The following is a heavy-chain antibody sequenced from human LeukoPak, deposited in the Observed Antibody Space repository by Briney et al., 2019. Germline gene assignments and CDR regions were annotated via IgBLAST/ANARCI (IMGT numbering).Heavy chain of an antibody. Sequence: PSETLSLTCTVSGGSISSSSYYWGWIRQPPGKGLEWIGSIYYSGSTYYNPSLKSRVTISVDTSKNQFSLKLSSVTAADTAVYYCASPHGGYVPFDYWGQGTLVTVSS. V-gene: IGHV4-39*01. CDR3: ASPHGGYVPFDY. D-gene: IGHD5-12*01. CDR1: GGSISSSSYY. CDR2: IYYSGST. J-gene: IGHJ4*02.